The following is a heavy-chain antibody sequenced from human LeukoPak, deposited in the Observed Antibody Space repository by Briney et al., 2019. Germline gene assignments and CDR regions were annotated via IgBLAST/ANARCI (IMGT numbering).Heavy chain of an antibody. J-gene: IGHJ5*02. CDR1: GYTFTGYY. CDR2: INPNSGGT. Sequence: ASVKVSCKASGYTFTGYYMHWVRQAPGQGLEWMGWINPNSGGTNYAQKFQGRVTMTRDTSISTAYMELSRLRSDDTAVYYCARVYCSSTSCPWGFDPWCQGTLVTVSS. V-gene: IGHV1-2*02. CDR3: ARVYCSSTSCPWGFDP. D-gene: IGHD2-2*01.